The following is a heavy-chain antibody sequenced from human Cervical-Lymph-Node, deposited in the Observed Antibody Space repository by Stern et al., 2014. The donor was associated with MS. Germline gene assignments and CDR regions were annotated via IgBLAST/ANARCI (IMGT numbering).Heavy chain of an antibody. J-gene: IGHJ4*02. D-gene: IGHD3/OR15-3a*01. CDR3: ASGTGSKRPTGNY. Sequence: QLVQSGAEVKKPGASVKVSCKASGYTFTSHYMHWVRQAPGQGLEWVGIINPSGGTPSYAQKFQGRVTMTRDTSTSTVYMELSSLRSEDTAVYYCASGTGSKRPTGNYWGQGTLVTVSS. V-gene: IGHV1-46*01. CDR2: INPSGGTP. CDR1: GYTFTSHY.